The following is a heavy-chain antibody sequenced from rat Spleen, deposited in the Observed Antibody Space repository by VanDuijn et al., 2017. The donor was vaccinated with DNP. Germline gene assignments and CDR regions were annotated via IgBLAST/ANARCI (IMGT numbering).Heavy chain of an antibody. CDR3: ATHNYYSSPYYAMDA. CDR1: GFTFSDFP. CDR2: ISYDGSRT. D-gene: IGHD1-2*01. J-gene: IGHJ4*01. V-gene: IGHV5-7*01. Sequence: EVQLVESGGGLVQPGGSMKLSCAASGFTFSDFPMAWVRQTPTKGLEWFATISYDGSRTYYRDSVKGRFTISRDNAKSTLYLQMDSLRSEDTATYYCATHNYYSSPYYAMDAWGQGTSVTVSS.